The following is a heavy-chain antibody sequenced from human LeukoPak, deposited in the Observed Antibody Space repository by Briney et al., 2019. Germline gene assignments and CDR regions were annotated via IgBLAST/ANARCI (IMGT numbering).Heavy chain of an antibody. CDR2: ISYDGSNK. J-gene: IGHJ4*02. CDR3: ARLVDTAMV. D-gene: IGHD5-18*01. Sequence: GRSLRLSCAASGYTFSSYAMHWVRQAPGKGLEWVAVISYDGSNKYYADSVKGRFTISRDNSKNTLYLQMNSLRAEDTGVYYCARLVDTAMVWGQGTLVTVSS. V-gene: IGHV3-30-3*01. CDR1: GYTFSSYA.